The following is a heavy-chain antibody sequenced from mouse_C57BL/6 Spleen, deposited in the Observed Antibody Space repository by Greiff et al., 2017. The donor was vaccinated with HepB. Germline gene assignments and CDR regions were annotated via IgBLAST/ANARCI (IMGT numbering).Heavy chain of an antibody. J-gene: IGHJ2*01. CDR1: GFTFSDYY. CDR2: INYDGSST. CDR3: ARTSYYGSFDY. V-gene: IGHV5-16*01. Sequence: EVKLQESEGGLVQPGSSMKLSCTASGFTFSDYYMAWVRQVPEKGLEWVANINYDGSSTYYLDSLKSRFIISEDNAKNTLYLQMSRLKSEDTATYYCARTSYYGSFDYWGQGTTLTVSS. D-gene: IGHD1-1*01.